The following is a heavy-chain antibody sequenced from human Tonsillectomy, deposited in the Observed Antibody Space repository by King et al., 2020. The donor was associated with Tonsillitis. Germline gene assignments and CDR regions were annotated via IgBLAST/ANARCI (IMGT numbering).Heavy chain of an antibody. J-gene: IGHJ4*02. Sequence: VQLVESGGGLVKPGRSLRLSCTASGFTFGDYPMSWVRQAPGKGLEWVGFIKSEPYGGTTEYAAFVKGRFTIPRDDSKSVAYLQMYSLKTEETAVYYCIRGGDFWSGYYLLDNWGQGTLVTVSS. CDR3: IRGGDFWSGYYLLDN. D-gene: IGHD3-3*01. CDR2: IKSEPYGGTT. V-gene: IGHV3-49*04. CDR1: GFTFGDYP.